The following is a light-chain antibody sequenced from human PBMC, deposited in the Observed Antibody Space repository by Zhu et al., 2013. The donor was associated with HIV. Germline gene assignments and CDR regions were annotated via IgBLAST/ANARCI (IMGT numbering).Light chain of an antibody. V-gene: IGLV3-21*03. CDR3: QVWDTSTDHYV. CDR1: TLEVKV. CDR2: DDS. Sequence: SYELTQPTLSVSGPREDGQDYLWGKRTLEVKVSTGTSRGQARPLVLVVYDDSDRPSGIPERFSGSSSGNTATLTISRVEAGDEADYYCQVWDTSTDHYVFGIGTRVTVL. J-gene: IGLJ1*01.